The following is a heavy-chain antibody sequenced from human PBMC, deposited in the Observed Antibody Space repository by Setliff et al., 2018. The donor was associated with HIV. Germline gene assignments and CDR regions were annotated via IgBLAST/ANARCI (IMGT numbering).Heavy chain of an antibody. CDR3: ARLIHTGLLYFDY. Sequence: SETLRLSCVASGITVSGIYMTWVRQPPGKGLEWIGEINHSGSTNYNPSLKSRVTISVDTSRDQFSLNLRSVTAADTALYFCARLIHTGLLYFDYWGLGMLVTVSS. CDR1: GITVSGIY. D-gene: IGHD2-8*02. V-gene: IGHV4-34*01. CDR2: INHSGST. J-gene: IGHJ4*02.